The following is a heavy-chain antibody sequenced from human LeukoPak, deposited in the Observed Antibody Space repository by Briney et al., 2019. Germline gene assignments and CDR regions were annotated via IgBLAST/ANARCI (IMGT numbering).Heavy chain of an antibody. D-gene: IGHD4/OR15-4a*01. J-gene: IGHJ5*02. CDR3: ARGGPTYGSKYNGFDP. CDR1: GYTFTGYY. V-gene: IGHV1-2*06. CDR2: INPNSGGT. Sequence: ASVKVSCKASGYTFTGYYMHWVRQAPGQGLEWMGRINPNSGGTNYAQKFQGRVTMTRDTSISTAYMELSRLRSDDTAVYYCARGGPTYGSKYNGFDPGGQGTLVTVSS.